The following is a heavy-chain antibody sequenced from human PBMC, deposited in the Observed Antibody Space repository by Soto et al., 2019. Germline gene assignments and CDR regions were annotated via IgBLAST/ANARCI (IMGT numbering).Heavy chain of an antibody. CDR2: ISASTVNT. V-gene: IGHV1-18*01. D-gene: IGHD3-16*01. J-gene: IGHJ4*02. Sequence: QVQLVQSGAAVKKPGTSLKVSCKTSGYTFTNFGLSWVLQATGQGLEWMGWISASTVNTNYAQNFQGRVTMTTDTPTSTAYMELRILRSDATAVYYWAIGGTPIDYWGQGTLVTVSS. CDR1: GYTFTNFG. CDR3: AIGGTPIDY.